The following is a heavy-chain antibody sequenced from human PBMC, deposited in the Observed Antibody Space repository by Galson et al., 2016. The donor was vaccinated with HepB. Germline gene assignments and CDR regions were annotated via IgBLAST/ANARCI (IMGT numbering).Heavy chain of an antibody. Sequence: SETLSLTCTVSGGSISSYYWSWIRQPPGKGLEWIGYMYHTGSTNYNPSVKSRVTISVDMSKNQFSLKLTSMTAPDTAVYYCARVYSSDWYSSFDSWGQGTLVTVSS. CDR1: GGSISSYY. CDR3: ARVYSSDWYSSFDS. CDR2: MYHTGST. V-gene: IGHV4-59*01. J-gene: IGHJ4*02. D-gene: IGHD6-19*01.